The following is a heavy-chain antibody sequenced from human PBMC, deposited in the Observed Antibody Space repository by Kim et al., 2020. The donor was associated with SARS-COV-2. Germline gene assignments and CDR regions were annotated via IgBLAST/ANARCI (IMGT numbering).Heavy chain of an antibody. CDR1: GFTFSSYS. V-gene: IGHV3-21*01. D-gene: IGHD3-3*01. CDR2: ISSSSSYI. J-gene: IGHJ4*02. Sequence: GGSLRLSCAASGFTFSSYSMNWVRQAPGKGLEWVSSISSSSSYIYYADSVKGRFTISRDNAKNSLYLQMNSLRAEDTAVYYCARDNRWGTISRGYYFDYWGQGTLVTVSS. CDR3: ARDNRWGTISRGYYFDY.